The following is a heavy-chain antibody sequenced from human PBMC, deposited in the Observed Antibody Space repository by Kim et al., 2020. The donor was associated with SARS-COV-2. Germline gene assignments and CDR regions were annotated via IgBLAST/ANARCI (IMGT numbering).Heavy chain of an antibody. CDR3: AADSPTRSFVSTTNINYYYYGMDV. CDR1: GFTFTSSA. V-gene: IGHV1-58*02. Sequence: SVKVSCKASGFTFTSSAMQWVRQARGQRLEWIGWIVVGSGNTNYAQKFQERVTITRDMSTSTAYMELSSLRSEDTAVYYCAADSPTRSFVSTTNINYYYYGMDVWGQGTTVTVSS. D-gene: IGHD6-13*01. CDR2: IVVGSGNT. J-gene: IGHJ6*02.